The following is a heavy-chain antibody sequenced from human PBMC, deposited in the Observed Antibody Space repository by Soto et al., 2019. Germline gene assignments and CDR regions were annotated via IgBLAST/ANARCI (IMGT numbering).Heavy chain of an antibody. Sequence: RASVKVSCKASGYTFTSYGISWVRQAPGQGLGWMGWISAYNCNTNYAQKLQGRVTMTTDTSTSTAYMELRSLRSDDTAVYYCAREEVVAASRFDPWGQGTLVTVSS. D-gene: IGHD2-15*01. CDR1: GYTFTSYG. V-gene: IGHV1-18*01. CDR3: AREEVVAASRFDP. J-gene: IGHJ5*02. CDR2: ISAYNCNT.